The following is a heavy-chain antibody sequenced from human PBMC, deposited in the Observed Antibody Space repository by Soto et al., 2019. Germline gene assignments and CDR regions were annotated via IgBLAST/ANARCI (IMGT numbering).Heavy chain of an antibody. CDR1: GFTFSSYG. CDR2: IWYDGSNK. Sequence: GGSLRLSCAASGFTFSSYGMHWVRQAPGKGLEWVPVIWYDGSNKYYADSVKGRFTISRDNSKNTLYLQMNSLRAEDTAVYYCAREGIAVAGKRYYYYGMDVWGQGTTVTVSS. D-gene: IGHD6-19*01. V-gene: IGHV3-33*01. J-gene: IGHJ6*02. CDR3: AREGIAVAGKRYYYYGMDV.